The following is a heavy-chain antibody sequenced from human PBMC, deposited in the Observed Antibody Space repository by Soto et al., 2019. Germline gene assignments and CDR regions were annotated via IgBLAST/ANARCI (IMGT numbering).Heavy chain of an antibody. Sequence: EVQLLESGGGVVQPGGSLRLSCVASGFNFKKFAMAWVRQAPGEGLEWVSGISCCGGSTSYADSVKGRFSTARDDSKNTLSLQMNGLRVEDTAQYFCAKAAGEQWRIPHLDNWGQGTLVTVS. CDR2: ISCCGGST. D-gene: IGHD6-19*01. CDR1: GFNFKKFA. V-gene: IGHV3-23*01. J-gene: IGHJ4*02. CDR3: AKAAGEQWRIPHLDN.